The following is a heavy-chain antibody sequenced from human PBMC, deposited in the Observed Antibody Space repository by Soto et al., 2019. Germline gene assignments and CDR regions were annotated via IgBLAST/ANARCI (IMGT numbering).Heavy chain of an antibody. CDR2: IYYSGST. D-gene: IGHD2-15*01. J-gene: IGHJ6*02. CDR1: GGPISSYY. V-gene: IGHV4-59*01. Sequence: QVQLQESGPGLVKPSETLSLTCTVSGGPISSYYWSWIRQPPGKGLEWIGYIYYSGSTNYNPSLKSRVTISVDTSKNQFSLKLSSVTAADTAVYYCARVTKDYYYGMDVWGQGTTVTVSS. CDR3: ARVTKDYYYGMDV.